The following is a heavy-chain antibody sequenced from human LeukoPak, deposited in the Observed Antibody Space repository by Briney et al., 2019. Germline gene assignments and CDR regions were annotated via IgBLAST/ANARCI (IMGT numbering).Heavy chain of an antibody. CDR1: GDTFTSYY. V-gene: IGHV1-46*01. J-gene: IGHJ3*02. D-gene: IGHD3-22*01. CDR2: INPSGGST. CDR3: ARGRHYYDSSDYYYEGDAFDI. Sequence: ASVKVSCKASGDTFTSYYMHWVRQAPGQGLEWMGIINPSGGSTSSAQECQGRVTMTRDMATSTVSMVLSSMRSEDTAVYYCARGRHYYDSSDYYYEGDAFDIWGQGTMVTVSS.